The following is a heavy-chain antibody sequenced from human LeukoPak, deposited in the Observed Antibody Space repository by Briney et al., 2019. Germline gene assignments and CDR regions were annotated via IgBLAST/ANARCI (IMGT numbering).Heavy chain of an antibody. D-gene: IGHD3-22*01. CDR3: ASNYYDSSGYYYFDY. CDR2: IYHSGST. V-gene: IGHV4-30-2*01. J-gene: IGHJ4*02. Sequence: SETLSLTCAVSGGSISSGGYSWSWIRQPPGTGLEWIGYIYHSGSTYYNPSLKSRVTISVDRSKNQFSLKLSSVTAADTAVYYCASNYYDSSGYYYFDYWGQGTLVTVSS. CDR1: GGSISSGGYS.